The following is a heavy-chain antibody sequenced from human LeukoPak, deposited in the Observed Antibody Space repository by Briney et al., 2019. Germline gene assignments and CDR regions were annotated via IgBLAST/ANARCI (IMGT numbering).Heavy chain of an antibody. CDR1: GFTFRSYW. J-gene: IGHJ4*02. CDR3: ARDRTVTTLFDY. Sequence: GGSLRLSCAASGFTFRSYWMHWVRQAPGKGLVWVSRINFDGGTTGYADSVKGRFTISRDNAKNTLYLQMNSLRADDTAVYYCARDRTVTTLFDYWGQGTLVTVSS. V-gene: IGHV3-74*01. D-gene: IGHD4-17*01. CDR2: INFDGGTT.